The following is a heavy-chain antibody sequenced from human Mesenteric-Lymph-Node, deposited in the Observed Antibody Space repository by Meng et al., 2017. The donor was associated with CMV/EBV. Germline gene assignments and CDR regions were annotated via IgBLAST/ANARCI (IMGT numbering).Heavy chain of an antibody. J-gene: IGHJ5*02. V-gene: IGHV4-34*01. D-gene: IGHD3-10*01. CDR3: ARGRRGGITMVRGVPPSSWFDP. Sequence: YYWSWHRQPPGEGLEWIGEINHRGDTNYNPSLKSRVTISVDTSRNQFSLKLSSVTAADTAVYYCARGRRGGITMVRGVPPSSWFDPWGQGTLVTVSS. CDR2: INHRGDT. CDR1: YY.